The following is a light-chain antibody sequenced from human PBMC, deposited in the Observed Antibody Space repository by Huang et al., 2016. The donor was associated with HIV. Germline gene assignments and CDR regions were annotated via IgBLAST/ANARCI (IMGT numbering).Light chain of an antibody. CDR2: AAS. CDR3: QQYNDFRST. J-gene: IGKJ3*01. Sequence: ETVMTQSPVTLSVSPGDRASLACRSSQSVSSHLAWYQQKPGQAPRLLIYAASTRANGVPARFSGSGAGTEFTLTISNLQSEDSAVYYCQQYNDFRSTFGPGTRVEIK. CDR1: QSVSSH. V-gene: IGKV3-15*01.